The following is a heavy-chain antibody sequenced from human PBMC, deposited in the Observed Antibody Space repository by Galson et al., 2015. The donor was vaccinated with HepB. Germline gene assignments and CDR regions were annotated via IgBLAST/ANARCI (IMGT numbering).Heavy chain of an antibody. J-gene: IGHJ4*02. CDR2: IYYSGST. Sequence: SETLSLTCTVSGGSISSSSYYWGWIRQPPGKGLEWIGSIYYSGSTYYNPSLKSRVTISVDTSKNQFSLKLCSVTAADTAVYYCASRTEVGATRGRWVYFDYWGQGTLVTVSS. V-gene: IGHV4-39*01. CDR3: ASRTEVGATRGRWVYFDY. D-gene: IGHD1-26*01. CDR1: GGSISSSSYY.